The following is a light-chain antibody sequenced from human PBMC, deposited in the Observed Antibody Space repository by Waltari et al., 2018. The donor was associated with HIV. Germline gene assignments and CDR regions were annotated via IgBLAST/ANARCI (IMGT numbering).Light chain of an antibody. CDR2: DVT. J-gene: IGLJ3*02. CDR1: STDVGGYNY. Sequence: QSALTQPRSASGSPGQSVTISCTGTSTDVGGYNYVSWYQQNPGKAPKFIIYDVTKRPSGVPDRFSGSKSGNTASLTVSGLQAEDEADYYCSSYAGSNTGMFGGGTKLTVL. CDR3: SSYAGSNTGM. V-gene: IGLV2-8*01.